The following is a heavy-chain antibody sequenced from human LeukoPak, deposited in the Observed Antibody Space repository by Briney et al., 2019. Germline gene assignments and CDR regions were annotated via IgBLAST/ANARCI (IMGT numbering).Heavy chain of an antibody. CDR1: GFTFSSYG. D-gene: IGHD6-13*01. CDR2: IRYDGSNK. J-gene: IGHJ4*02. V-gene: IGHV3-30*02. Sequence: GGSLRLSXAASGFTFSSYGMHWVRQAPGKGLEWVAFIRYDGSNKYYADSVKGRFTISRDNSKNTLYLQMNSLRAEDTAVYYCAKVYSSSWYADYFDYWGQGTLVTVSS. CDR3: AKVYSSSWYADYFDY.